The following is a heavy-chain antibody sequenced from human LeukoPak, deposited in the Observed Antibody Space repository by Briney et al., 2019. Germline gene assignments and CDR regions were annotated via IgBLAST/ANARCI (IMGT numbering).Heavy chain of an antibody. CDR3: ATRDY. J-gene: IGHJ4*02. Sequence: PSETLSLTCAVYGGSFSVYFWSWIPQPPGKGPEWIGEINHSGSTNYNPSLKSRVTISVDTSKNQFSLKPSSVTAADTAVYYCATRDYWGQGTLVAVSS. CDR2: INHSGST. CDR1: GGSFSVYF. V-gene: IGHV4-34*01.